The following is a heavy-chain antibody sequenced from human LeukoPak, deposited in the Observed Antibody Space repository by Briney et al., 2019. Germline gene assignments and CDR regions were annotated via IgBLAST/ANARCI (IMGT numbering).Heavy chain of an antibody. CDR2: IKQHGSEK. CDR1: GFTFSSYW. Sequence: GGSLRLSRAASGFTFSSYWMSWVRQAPGKGREWVANIKQHGSEKYYVDSVKGRFTTSRDNAKNSLYLQMNSLRAEDTAVYYCARDQVEQWLVPEYFQHWGQGTLVTVSS. J-gene: IGHJ1*01. D-gene: IGHD6-19*01. V-gene: IGHV3-7*01. CDR3: ARDQVEQWLVPEYFQH.